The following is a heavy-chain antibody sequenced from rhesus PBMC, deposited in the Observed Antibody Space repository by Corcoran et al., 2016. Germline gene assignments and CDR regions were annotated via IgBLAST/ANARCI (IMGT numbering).Heavy chain of an antibody. CDR3: AREKRTAGTDFFY. V-gene: IGHV4-147*01. Sequence: QVQLQESGPGLVKPSETLSLTCAVSGYSIRSNYWSWIRQHPGKGLEWIGYIYGSSGSTYYNPSLKSRVTIAPDASKNQFSLKLSSVTAADTAVYYCAREKRTAGTDFFYWGQGVLVTVSS. D-gene: IGHD1-1*01. CDR2: IYGSSGST. CDR1: GYSIRSNY. J-gene: IGHJ4*01.